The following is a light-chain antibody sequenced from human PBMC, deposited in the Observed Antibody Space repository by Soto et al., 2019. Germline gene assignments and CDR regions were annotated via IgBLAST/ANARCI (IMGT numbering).Light chain of an antibody. CDR1: RSITSH. CDR2: AAS. CDR3: QQSYSTPYT. Sequence: DIQMTQSPSSLSASVGDRVTITCRASRSITSHLNWYQQKPGKAPKLLIYAASSLQSGVPPRFSGSGSGTDFTLTISSLQPEDFATYYCQQSYSTPYTFGQGTKLQIK. J-gene: IGKJ2*01. V-gene: IGKV1-39*01.